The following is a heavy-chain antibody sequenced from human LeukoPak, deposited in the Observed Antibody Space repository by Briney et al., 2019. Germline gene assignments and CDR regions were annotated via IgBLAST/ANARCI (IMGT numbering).Heavy chain of an antibody. J-gene: IGHJ4*02. CDR3: ARRRVPAAQYYFDY. V-gene: IGHV4-39*07. D-gene: IGHD2-2*01. CDR1: GGSISSSSYY. Sequence: SETLSLTCTVSGGSISSSSYYWGWIRQPPGKGLEWIGSIYYSGGTYYNPSLKSRVTISVDTSNNQFSLKLRSVTAADTAVYYCARRRVPAAQYYFDYWGQGTLVTVSS. CDR2: IYYSGGT.